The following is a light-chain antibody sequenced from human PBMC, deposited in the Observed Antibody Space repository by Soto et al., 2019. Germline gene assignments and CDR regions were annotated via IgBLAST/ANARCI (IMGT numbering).Light chain of an antibody. CDR1: TPNIGSNY. J-gene: IGLJ3*02. Sequence: QSGLTQPPSASGTPGQRVIISCSGKTPNIGSNYVYWYRHLPGTAPQLLIYRNNQRPSGVPVRFSGSKSRTSASLAISGLRSEDEADYYCASWDDSLSGRVFGGGTQLTVL. V-gene: IGLV1-47*01. CDR2: RNN. CDR3: ASWDDSLSGRV.